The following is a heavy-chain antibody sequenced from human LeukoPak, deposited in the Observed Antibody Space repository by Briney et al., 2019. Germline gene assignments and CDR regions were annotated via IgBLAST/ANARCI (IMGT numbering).Heavy chain of an antibody. V-gene: IGHV4-59*12. J-gene: IGHJ4*02. D-gene: IGHD3-10*02. CDR2: IYYSGST. CDR1: GGSISSYY. Sequence: SETLSLTCTVSGGSISSYYWSWIRQPPGKGLEWIGYIYYSGSTNYKPSLKSRVTISVDTSKNQFSLKLSSVTAADTAVYYCARLTTRFGEITYYFDYWGQGTLVTVSS. CDR3: ARLTTRFGEITYYFDY.